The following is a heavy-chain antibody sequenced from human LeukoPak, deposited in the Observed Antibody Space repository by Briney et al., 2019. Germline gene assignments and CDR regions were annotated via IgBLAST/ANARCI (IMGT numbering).Heavy chain of an antibody. V-gene: IGHV3-11*01. CDR3: AREIYYDSSGYYYRYYFDY. D-gene: IGHD3-22*01. CDR1: GFTFSDYY. CDR2: ISSSGSTI. J-gene: IGHJ4*02. Sequence: KSGGSLRLSCAASGFTFSDYYMSWIRQAPGKGLGWVSYISSSGSTIYYADSVKGRFTISRDNAKNSVYLQMNSLRAEDTAVYYCAREIYYDSSGYYYRYYFDYWGQGTLVTVSS.